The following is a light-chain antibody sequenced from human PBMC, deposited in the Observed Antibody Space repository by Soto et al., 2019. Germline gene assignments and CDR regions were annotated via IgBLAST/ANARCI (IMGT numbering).Light chain of an antibody. CDR1: ALPKQY. CDR3: QSTDASGNLVV. Sequence: SYELTQPPSVSMSPGQTARITCSGDALPKQYVYWYQHKPGQAPVLVIYKDNVRPSGIPERFSGSSSGTTVTLTISGVQAEDEADYYCQSTDASGNLVVFGGGTKLTVL. J-gene: IGLJ2*01. CDR2: KDN. V-gene: IGLV3-25*02.